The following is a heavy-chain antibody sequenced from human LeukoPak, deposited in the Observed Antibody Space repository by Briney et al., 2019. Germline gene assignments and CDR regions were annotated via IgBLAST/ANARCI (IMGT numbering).Heavy chain of an antibody. CDR1: GYTFTSYY. J-gene: IGHJ4*02. Sequence: ASVKVSCKASGYTFTSYYMHWVRQAPGQGLEWMGIINPSGSSATYAQKFQGRVTITRNTSISTAYMELSSLRSEDTAVYYCAREDYYDSGSNDYWGQGTLVTVSS. CDR3: AREDYYDSGSNDY. D-gene: IGHD3-22*01. V-gene: IGHV1-46*01. CDR2: INPSGSSA.